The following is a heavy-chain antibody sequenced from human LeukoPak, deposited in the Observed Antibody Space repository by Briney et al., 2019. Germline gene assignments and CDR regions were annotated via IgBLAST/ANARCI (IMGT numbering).Heavy chain of an antibody. J-gene: IGHJ3*02. CDR3: AKDQPRFGNAFDI. D-gene: IGHD3-10*01. Sequence: GGSLRLSCAASGFTFSSYAMHWVRQAPGKGLEWVAVISYDGSNKYYADSVKGRFTISRDNSKNTLYLQMNSLRAEDTAVYYCAKDQPRFGNAFDIWGQGTMVTVSS. CDR2: ISYDGSNK. CDR1: GFTFSSYA. V-gene: IGHV3-30-3*01.